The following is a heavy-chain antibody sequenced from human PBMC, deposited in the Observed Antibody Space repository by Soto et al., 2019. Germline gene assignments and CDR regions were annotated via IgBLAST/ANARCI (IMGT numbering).Heavy chain of an antibody. CDR2: ISSTTNYT. J-gene: IGHJ4*02. CDR3: ARESEDLTSNFDY. Sequence: PGGSLRLSCAASGFTFTRYSMNWVRQAPGKGLEWVSSISSTTNYTYYGDSMKDRFTISRDNAKNSLYLEMNSLRAEDTAVYYCARESEDLTSNFDYWGQGTLVTVSS. V-gene: IGHV3-21*06. CDR1: GFTFTRYS.